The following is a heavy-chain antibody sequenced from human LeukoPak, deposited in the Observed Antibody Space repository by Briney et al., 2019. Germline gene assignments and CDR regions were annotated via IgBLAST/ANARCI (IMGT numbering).Heavy chain of an antibody. CDR2: ISSSSSYI. J-gene: IGHJ4*02. D-gene: IGHD3-22*01. V-gene: IGHV3-21*01. Sequence: GGSLRLSCAASGFTFSSYSMNWVRQAPGKGLEWVSSISSSSSYIYYADSVKGRFTISRDNAKNSLYLQMNSLRAEDTAVYYCARGGIVGSGYYYFDYWGQGTLVTVSS. CDR3: ARGGIVGSGYYYFDY. CDR1: GFTFSSYS.